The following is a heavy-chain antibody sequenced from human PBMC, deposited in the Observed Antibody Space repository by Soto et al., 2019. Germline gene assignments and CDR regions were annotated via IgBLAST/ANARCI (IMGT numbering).Heavy chain of an antibody. D-gene: IGHD4-17*01. Sequence: SETLSLTCTVSGGSISSGGYYWSWIRQHPGKGLEWIGYIYYSGSTYYNPSLKSRVTISVDTSKNQFSLKLSSVTAADTAVYYCARSPRAMNPGTVTTDLHFDYWGQGTLVTVSS. CDR1: GGSISSGGYY. V-gene: IGHV4-31*03. CDR2: IYYSGST. CDR3: ARSPRAMNPGTVTTDLHFDY. J-gene: IGHJ4*02.